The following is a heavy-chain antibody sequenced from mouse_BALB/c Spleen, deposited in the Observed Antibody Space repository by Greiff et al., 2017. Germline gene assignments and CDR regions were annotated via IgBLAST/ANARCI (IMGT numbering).Heavy chain of an antibody. J-gene: IGHJ2*01. Sequence: LEESGAELARPGASVKLSCKASGYTFTSYWMQWVKQRPGQGLEWIGAIYPGDGDTRYTQKFKGKATLTADKSSSTAYMQLSSLASEDSAVYYCARDYGDYWGQGTTLTVSS. CDR1: GYTFTSYW. CDR3: ARDYGDY. CDR2: IYPGDGDT. V-gene: IGHV1-87*01. D-gene: IGHD1-1*02.